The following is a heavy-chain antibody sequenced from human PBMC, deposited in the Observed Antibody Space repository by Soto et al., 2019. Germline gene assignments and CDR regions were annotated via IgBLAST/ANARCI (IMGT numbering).Heavy chain of an antibody. CDR3: ARVNYYDSSGYSY. Sequence: ETLSLTCAVYGGSFSGYYWSWIRQPPGKGLEWIGEINHSGSTNYNPSLKSRVTISVDTSKNQFSLKLSSVTAAGTAVYYCARVNYYDSSGYSYWGQGTLVTVSS. V-gene: IGHV4-34*01. D-gene: IGHD3-22*01. CDR2: INHSGST. CDR1: GGSFSGYY. J-gene: IGHJ4*02.